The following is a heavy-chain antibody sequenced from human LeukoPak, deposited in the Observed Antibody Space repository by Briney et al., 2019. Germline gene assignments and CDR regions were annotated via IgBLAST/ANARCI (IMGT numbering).Heavy chain of an antibody. CDR3: ARLGHVVALSGFRYYYGMDV. CDR1: GGTFSSYA. CDR2: IIPILGIA. D-gene: IGHD2-2*01. J-gene: IGHJ6*02. Sequence: GASVKVSCKASGGTFSSYAISWVRQAPGQGLEWMGRIIPILGIANYAQKFQGRVTITADKSTSTAYMELSSLRSEDTAVYYCARLGHVVALSGFRYYYGMDVWGQGTTVTVSS. V-gene: IGHV1-69*04.